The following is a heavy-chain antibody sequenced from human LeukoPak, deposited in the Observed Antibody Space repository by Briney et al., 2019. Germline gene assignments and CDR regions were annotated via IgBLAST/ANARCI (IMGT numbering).Heavy chain of an antibody. J-gene: IGHJ3*02. Sequence: GGSLRLSCAASGFTFSSYWMSWVRQAPGKGLEWVSGITWNSGSMDYADSVKGRFTISRDNAKNSLYLQMNSLRAEDTALYYCAKRTVAGWIWGQGTMVTVSS. CDR1: GFTFSSYW. CDR2: ITWNSGSM. CDR3: AKRTVAGWI. V-gene: IGHV3-9*01. D-gene: IGHD6-19*01.